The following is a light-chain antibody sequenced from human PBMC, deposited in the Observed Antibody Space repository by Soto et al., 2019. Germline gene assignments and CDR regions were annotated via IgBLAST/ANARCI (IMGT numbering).Light chain of an antibody. V-gene: IGLV2-23*01. CDR1: SRDVGSYNL. Sequence: QSALTQPASVSGSPGQSITISCTGTSRDVGSYNLVSWYQQHPGKAPKLMIYEGSKRPSGVSNRFSGSKSGNTASLTISGLQAEDEADYYCCSYAGSSPWVFGGETKVTVL. CDR2: EGS. CDR3: CSYAGSSPWV. J-gene: IGLJ3*02.